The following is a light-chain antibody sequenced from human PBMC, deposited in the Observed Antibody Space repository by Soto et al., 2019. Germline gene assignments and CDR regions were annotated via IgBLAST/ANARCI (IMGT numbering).Light chain of an antibody. J-gene: IGLJ2*01. CDR2: EVS. CDR1: SSDVGGYNY. CDR3: SSYAGSNIV. Sequence: QSALTQPPSASGSPGQSVTISCTGTSSDVGGYNYVSWYQQHPGKAPKFIIYEVSKRPSGVPDRFPGSKSGNTASLTVSGLQAEDEADYYCSSYAGSNIVFGGGTKLTVL. V-gene: IGLV2-8*01.